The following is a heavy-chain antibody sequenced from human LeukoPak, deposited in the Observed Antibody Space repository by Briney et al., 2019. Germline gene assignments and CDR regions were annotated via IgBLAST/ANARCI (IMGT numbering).Heavy chain of an antibody. J-gene: IGHJ3*02. CDR1: GFTFSSYG. D-gene: IGHD3-22*01. CDR2: ISYDGSNK. V-gene: IGHV3-30*18. Sequence: GRSLRLSCAASGFTFSSYGMHWVRQAPGKGLEWVAVISYDGSNKYYADSVKGRFTISRDNSKNTLYLQMNSLRAEDTAVYYRAKDAYYYDSSGAFDIWGQGTMVTVSS. CDR3: AKDAYYYDSSGAFDI.